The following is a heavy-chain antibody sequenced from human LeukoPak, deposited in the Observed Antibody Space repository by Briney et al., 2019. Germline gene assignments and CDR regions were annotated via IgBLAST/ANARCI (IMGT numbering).Heavy chain of an antibody. CDR2: IKQDGSEK. D-gene: IGHD5/OR15-5a*01. J-gene: IGHJ4*02. Sequence: GGSLRLSRAASGFTFSNYWMSWVRQAPGKGLEWVANIKQDGSEKYYVDSVKGRFTISRDNAKNSLYLQMNSLRAEDTAVYYCARARPLGVSYYFDYWGQGTLVTVSS. CDR1: GFTFSNYW. CDR3: ARARPLGVSYYFDY. V-gene: IGHV3-7*01.